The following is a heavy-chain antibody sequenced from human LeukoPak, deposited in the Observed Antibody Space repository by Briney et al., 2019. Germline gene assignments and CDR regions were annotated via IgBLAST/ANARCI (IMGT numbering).Heavy chain of an antibody. CDR1: GGSISSYY. D-gene: IGHD6-13*01. V-gene: IGHV4-59*12. CDR3: ASGSSWVVGDY. J-gene: IGHJ4*02. CDR2: IYYSGST. Sequence: SETLSLTCTVSGGSISSYYWSWIRQPPGKGLEWIGYIYYSGSTNYNPSLKSRVTISVDTSKNQFSLKLSSVTAADTAVYYCASGSSWVVGDYWGQGTLVTVSS.